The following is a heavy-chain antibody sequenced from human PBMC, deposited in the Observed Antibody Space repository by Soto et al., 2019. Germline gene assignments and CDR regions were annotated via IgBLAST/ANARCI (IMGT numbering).Heavy chain of an antibody. CDR1: GFTFSSSG. D-gene: IGHD6-13*01. J-gene: IGHJ6*03. Sequence: GGSLRLSCAASGFTFSSSGMHWFRQAPGKGLEWVAVISYDGSNKYYADSVKGRFTISRDNSKNTLYLQMNSLRAEDTAVYYCAKDGRSWNFYYYMDVWGNGTTVTVSS. CDR3: AKDGRSWNFYYYMDV. V-gene: IGHV3-30*18. CDR2: ISYDGSNK.